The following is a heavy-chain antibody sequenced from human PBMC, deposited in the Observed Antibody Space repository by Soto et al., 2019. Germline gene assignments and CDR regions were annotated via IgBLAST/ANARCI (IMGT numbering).Heavy chain of an antibody. CDR3: ARGGGRGYPRYYFDY. CDR2: IYYSGST. V-gene: IGHV4-59*01. CDR1: GGSISSYY. Sequence: PSETLSLTCTVSGGSISSYYWSWIRQSPGKGLEWIGYIYYSGSTNYNPSLKSRVTISVDTSKNQFSLKLSSVTAADTAVYYCARGGGRGYPRYYFDYWGQGTLVTVSS. D-gene: IGHD3-16*01. J-gene: IGHJ4*02.